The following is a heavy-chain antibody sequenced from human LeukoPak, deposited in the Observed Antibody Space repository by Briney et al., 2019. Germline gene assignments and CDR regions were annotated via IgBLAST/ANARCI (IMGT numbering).Heavy chain of an antibody. J-gene: IGHJ4*02. CDR3: ARDKDYEQPFDY. V-gene: IGHV3-23*01. Sequence: GGSLRLSCAASGFTFSSYAMSWVRQAPGKGLEWVSAITGGGSGTYYADSVKGRFTISRDNAKNSLYLQMNSLRAEDTAVYYCARDKDYEQPFDYWGQGTLVTVSS. CDR1: GFTFSSYA. D-gene: IGHD3-16*01. CDR2: ITGGGSGT.